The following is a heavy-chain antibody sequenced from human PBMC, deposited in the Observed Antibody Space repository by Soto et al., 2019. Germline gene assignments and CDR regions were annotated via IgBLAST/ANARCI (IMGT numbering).Heavy chain of an antibody. CDR3: AKERVRGYYYYYGMDV. D-gene: IGHD6-13*01. V-gene: IGHV3-30*18. J-gene: IGHJ6*02. Sequence: QVQLVESGGGVVQPGRSLRLSCAASGFTFSSYGMHWVCQAPGKGLEWVAVISYDGSNKYYADSVKGRFTISRDNSKNTLYLQMNSLRAEDTAVYYCAKERVRGYYYYYGMDVWGQGTTVTVSS. CDR2: ISYDGSNK. CDR1: GFTFSSYG.